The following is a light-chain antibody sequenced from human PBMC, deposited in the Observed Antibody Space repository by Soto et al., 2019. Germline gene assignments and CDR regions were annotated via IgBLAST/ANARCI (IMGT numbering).Light chain of an antibody. CDR3: QQGHNWPLT. Sequence: EIVMTQSPATLSVSPGERATLSCRASQSISTELAWYQQKPGQPPRLLIYSASTRATGVPPRFPGGGSGAESTLTSSGLQSEDFAVYYCQQGHNWPLTFGQVTRLEI. J-gene: IGKJ2*01. V-gene: IGKV3-15*01. CDR1: QSISTE. CDR2: SAS.